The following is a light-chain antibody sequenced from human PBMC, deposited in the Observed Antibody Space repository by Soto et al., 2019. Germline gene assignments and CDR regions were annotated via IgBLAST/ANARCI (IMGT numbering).Light chain of an antibody. CDR1: SGHSSYA. V-gene: IGLV4-69*01. J-gene: IGLJ3*02. Sequence: QPVLTQSPSASASLGASVKLTCTQSSGHSSYAIAWHQQQPEKGPRYLMKLNSDGSHSKGDGIPDRFSGSSSGAERYLTISSFQSEDEADYYCQTWGTGSPWVFGGGTKLTVL. CDR2: LNSDGSH. CDR3: QTWGTGSPWV.